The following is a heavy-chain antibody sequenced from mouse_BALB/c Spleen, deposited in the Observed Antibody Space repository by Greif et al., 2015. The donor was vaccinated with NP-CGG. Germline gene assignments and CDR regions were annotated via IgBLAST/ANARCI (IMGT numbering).Heavy chain of an antibody. CDR3: ARRDGNYYFDY. V-gene: IGHV1-7*01. D-gene: IGHD2-1*01. CDR2: INPSTGYA. CDR1: GYTFTSYW. Sequence: VKLQESGAELAKPGASVKMSCKASGYTFTSYWMHWVKQRPGQGLEWIGYINPSTGYAEYNQKFKDKATLTAGKSSSTAYMQLSSLTSEDSAVYYCARRDGNYYFDYWGQGTTLTVSS. J-gene: IGHJ2*01.